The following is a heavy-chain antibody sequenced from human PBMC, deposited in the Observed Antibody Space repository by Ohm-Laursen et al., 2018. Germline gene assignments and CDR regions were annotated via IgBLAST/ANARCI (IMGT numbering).Heavy chain of an antibody. CDR3: ATGLPADDAFNI. CDR1: GFAFSSYA. V-gene: IGHV3-23*01. Sequence: SLRLSCAASGFAFSSYAISWVRQAPGKGLEWVSAVRGSGGSTYYADSVKGRFTISRDNSKNTLYLQMNSLRAEDTAVYYCATGLPADDAFNIWGQGTMVTVSS. CDR2: VRGSGGST. J-gene: IGHJ3*02.